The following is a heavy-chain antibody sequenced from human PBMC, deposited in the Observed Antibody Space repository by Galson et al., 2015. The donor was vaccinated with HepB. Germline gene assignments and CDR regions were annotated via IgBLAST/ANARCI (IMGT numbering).Heavy chain of an antibody. D-gene: IGHD1-1*01. CDR3: ARGQRAFDY. J-gene: IGHJ4*02. Sequence: SLRLSCAVSGITFSNYWMSWVRQAPGKGLEWAANIKQDGSEKYYVDSVKGRFTISRDNAKNSLYLQMNSLKGEDTAVYYCARGQRAFDYWGQGTPVTVSS. CDR1: GITFSNYW. V-gene: IGHV3-7*01. CDR2: IKQDGSEK.